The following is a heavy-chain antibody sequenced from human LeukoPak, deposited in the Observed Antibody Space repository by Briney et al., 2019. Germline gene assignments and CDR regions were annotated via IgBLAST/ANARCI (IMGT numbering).Heavy chain of an antibody. CDR1: GGSISSYY. D-gene: IGHD3-22*01. Sequence: SSETLSLTCTVSGGSISSYYWSWIRQPPGKGLEWIGYIYYSGSTNYNPSLKSRVTISVDTSKNQFSLKLSSVTAADTAVYYCARDYDSSGWEIWGQGTMVTVSS. V-gene: IGHV4-59*01. CDR3: ARDYDSSGWEI. CDR2: IYYSGST. J-gene: IGHJ3*02.